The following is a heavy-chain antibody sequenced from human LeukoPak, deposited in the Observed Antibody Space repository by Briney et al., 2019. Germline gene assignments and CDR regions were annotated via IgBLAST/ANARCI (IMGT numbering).Heavy chain of an antibody. D-gene: IGHD4-23*01. CDR2: ISWNSGSI. Sequence: GGSLRLSCAASGFTFDDYAMHWVRQAPGKGLEWVSGISWNSGSIDYADSVKGRFTISRDNAKNSLYLQMNSLRAEDTALYYCAKDIDGVVRAFDIWGQGTMVTVSS. V-gene: IGHV3-9*01. J-gene: IGHJ3*02. CDR1: GFTFDDYA. CDR3: AKDIDGVVRAFDI.